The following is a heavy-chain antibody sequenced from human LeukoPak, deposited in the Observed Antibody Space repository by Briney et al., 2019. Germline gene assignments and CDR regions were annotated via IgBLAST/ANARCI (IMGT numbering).Heavy chain of an antibody. CDR2: FYSGGRV. J-gene: IGHJ4*02. Sequence: GGCLRLSCVASGFTLCRNYTSWGREAPRQGVEWVSAFYSGGRVYYADSVKGRLTISRDNAKNSLYLQINSLRAEDTAVYYCARSVIVVVPAAGFRPYAFDYWGQGTLVTVSS. D-gene: IGHD2-2*01. CDR3: ARSVIVVVPAAGFRPYAFDY. CDR1: GFTLCRNY. V-gene: IGHV3-66*01.